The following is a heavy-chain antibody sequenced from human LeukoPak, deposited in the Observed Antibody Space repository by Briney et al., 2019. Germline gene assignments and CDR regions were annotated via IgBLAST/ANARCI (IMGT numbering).Heavy chain of an antibody. CDR1: GFTFSSYA. CDR3: AKVGITIFGVVIARHFDY. J-gene: IGHJ4*02. CDR2: ISGSGGST. D-gene: IGHD3-3*01. V-gene: IGHV3-23*01. Sequence: PGGSLRLSCAASGFTFSSYAMSWVRQAPGKGLEWVSAISGSGGSTYYADSVKGRFTISRDNSKNTLYLQMNSLRAEDTAVYYCAKVGITIFGVVIARHFDYWGQGALVTVSS.